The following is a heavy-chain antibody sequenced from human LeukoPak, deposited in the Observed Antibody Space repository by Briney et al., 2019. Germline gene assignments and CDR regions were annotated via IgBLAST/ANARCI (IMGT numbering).Heavy chain of an antibody. V-gene: IGHV3-23*01. D-gene: IGHD6-13*01. J-gene: IGHJ1*01. CDR1: GLTFSDYG. CDR2: ISESGDNT. CDR3: AKSGIGPAGADRFAN. Sequence: PGGSLRLSCAASGLTFSDYGMSWVRQAPGKGLEWVSAISESGDNTYYADSVRGRFTISRDDAKNTLYLQMNSLRAEDTAVYYCAKSGIGPAGADRFANWGQGTLVTVSS.